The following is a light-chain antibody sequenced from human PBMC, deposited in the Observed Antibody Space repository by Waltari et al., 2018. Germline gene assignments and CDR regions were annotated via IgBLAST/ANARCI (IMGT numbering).Light chain of an antibody. Sequence: DIQMTQSPSSLSASVGDRVTITCRASQGISRYLAWYQQRPGRTPNLLLYSASRLENGVSSRFSGSGSVTDYTLTINNVQPEDFATYYCQQYYNIAITFGQGTRLEI. J-gene: IGKJ5*01. CDR2: SAS. CDR3: QQYYNIAIT. V-gene: IGKV1-NL1*01. CDR1: QGISRY.